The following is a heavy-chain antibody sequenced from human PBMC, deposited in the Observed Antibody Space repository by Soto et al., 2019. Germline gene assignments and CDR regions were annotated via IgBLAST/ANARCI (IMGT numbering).Heavy chain of an antibody. CDR2: IIPMFGTA. CDR3: ASGIQLWLRRINNGYSG. CDR1: GGTFSTYA. J-gene: IGHJ4*02. D-gene: IGHD5-18*01. Sequence: QVQLVQSGAEVKKPESSVKVSCKANGGTFSTYARRWVRQAPGQGLEWMGGIIPMFGTANYAQRFQDRVTITADESTNTVYMELSSLRAEDTAVYFCASGIQLWLRRINNGYSGWGQGTLVTVSP. V-gene: IGHV1-69*12.